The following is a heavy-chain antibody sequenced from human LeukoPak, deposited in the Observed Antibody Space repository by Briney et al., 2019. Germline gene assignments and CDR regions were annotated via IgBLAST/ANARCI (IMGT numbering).Heavy chain of an antibody. V-gene: IGHV3-21*04. CDR2: ISYTGTYI. CDR3: VRDRGTYRPIDY. CDR1: AFSLSAYN. D-gene: IGHD1-26*01. Sequence: GGSLRLSCAASAFSLSAYNMNWVRQAPGKGLEWVSSISYTGTYIYYADSVKGRFTISRDNAQNSLYPQMNSLRAEDTAIYYCVRDRGTYRPIDYWGQGTLVTVSS. J-gene: IGHJ4*02.